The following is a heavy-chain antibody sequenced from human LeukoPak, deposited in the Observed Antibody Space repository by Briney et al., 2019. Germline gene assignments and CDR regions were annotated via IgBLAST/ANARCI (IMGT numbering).Heavy chain of an antibody. CDR1: GFTFNDFG. J-gene: IGHJ4*02. Sequence: GGSLRLSCAASGFTFNDFGMHWVRQAPDKGLEWVAFIRYDGNYKYYADSVKGRFTISRDNSRNTLYLQMNSLRAEDTAVYYCARSGLSRFGFWGQGTLVTVSS. D-gene: IGHD2/OR15-2a*01. CDR2: IRYDGNYK. CDR3: ARSGLSRFGF. V-gene: IGHV3-30*02.